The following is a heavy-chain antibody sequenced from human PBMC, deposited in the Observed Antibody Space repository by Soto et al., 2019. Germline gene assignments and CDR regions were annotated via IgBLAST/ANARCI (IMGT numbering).Heavy chain of an antibody. V-gene: IGHV1-69*12. J-gene: IGHJ6*02. CDR3: ARGDATKIVVTTYCDMDV. Sequence: QVQLVQSGAEVKKPGSSVKVSCKASGGSLSNYGISWVRQAPGQGLEWMGAIIPVFGTPNYAQKFQDRVTITADESTTTVYMEVRSLTSEDTAVYYCARGDATKIVVTTYCDMDVWGHGTTVTVSS. D-gene: IGHD4-17*01. CDR1: GGSLSNYG. CDR2: IIPVFGTP.